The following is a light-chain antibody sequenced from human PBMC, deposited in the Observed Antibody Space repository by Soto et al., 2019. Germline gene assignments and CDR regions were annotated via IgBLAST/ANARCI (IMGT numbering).Light chain of an antibody. CDR1: SSDIGAYIY. J-gene: IGLJ1*01. V-gene: IGLV2-8*01. CDR3: SSYAGSNNVV. CDR2: EVS. Sequence: QSALTQPPSASGSPGQSVTISCTGTSSDIGAYIYVSWYQQHPGKAPKLMISEVSRRPSGVPERFSGSKSGNTASLTVSGPQADDEAHYYCSSYAGSNNVVFGTGTKLTVL.